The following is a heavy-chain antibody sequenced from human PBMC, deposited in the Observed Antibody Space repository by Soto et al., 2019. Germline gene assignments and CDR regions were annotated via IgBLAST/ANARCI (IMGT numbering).Heavy chain of an antibody. D-gene: IGHD3-3*01. CDR1: GGFISSYY. CDR2: IYYSGST. Sequence: SETLSLTCTVSGGFISSYYWSWIRQPPGKGLEWIGYIYYSGSTNYNPSLKSRVTISVDTSKNQFSLKLSSVTAADTAVYYCARARAIFYDLGGGYYTSEDYYYGLDVWGQGTAVTVSS. V-gene: IGHV4-59*01. CDR3: ARARAIFYDLGGGYYTSEDYYYGLDV. J-gene: IGHJ6*02.